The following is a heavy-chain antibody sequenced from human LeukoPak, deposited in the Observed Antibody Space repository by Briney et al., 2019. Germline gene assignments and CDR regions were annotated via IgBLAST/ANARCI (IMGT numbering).Heavy chain of an antibody. D-gene: IGHD3-10*01. J-gene: IGHJ3*02. V-gene: IGHV1-2*02. CDR3: ARLTRQGRAFDI. CDR1: GYTFTSYG. CDR2: FNPNSGGT. Sequence: ASVKVSCKASGYTFTSYGISWVRQAPGQGLEWMGWFNPNSGGTNCAQKFQGRITMTRDTSISTAYMELSRLRSDDTAVYYCARLTRQGRAFDIWGQGTMVTVSS.